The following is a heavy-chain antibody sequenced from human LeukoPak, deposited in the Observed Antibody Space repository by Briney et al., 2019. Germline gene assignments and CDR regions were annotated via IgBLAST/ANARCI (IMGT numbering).Heavy chain of an antibody. Sequence: ASMKVSCKVSGYTLTELSMHWVRQAPGKGLEWMGGFDPEDGETIYAQKFQGRVTMTEDTSTDTAYMELSSLRSEDTAVYYCATGVNTMVRGIHIDYWGQGTLVTVSS. CDR3: ATGVNTMVRGIHIDY. CDR2: FDPEDGET. V-gene: IGHV1-24*01. CDR1: GYTLTELS. D-gene: IGHD3-10*01. J-gene: IGHJ4*02.